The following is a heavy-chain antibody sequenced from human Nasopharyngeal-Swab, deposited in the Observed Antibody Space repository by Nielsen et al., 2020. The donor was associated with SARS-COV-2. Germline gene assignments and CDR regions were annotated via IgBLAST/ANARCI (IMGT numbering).Heavy chain of an antibody. CDR3: AREYYDFWSGYIDYYFGMDV. CDR2: ISSSSSTI. CDR1: GFTSSSYS. V-gene: IGHV3-48*02. J-gene: IGHJ6*02. D-gene: IGHD3-3*01. Sequence: GGPLRLPCAPPGFTSSSYSMNWARQPPGKGLEWVSYISSSSSTIYYADSVKGRFTISRDNAKNSLYLQMTSLRDEDTAVYYCAREYYDFWSGYIDYYFGMDVWGQGTTVTVSS.